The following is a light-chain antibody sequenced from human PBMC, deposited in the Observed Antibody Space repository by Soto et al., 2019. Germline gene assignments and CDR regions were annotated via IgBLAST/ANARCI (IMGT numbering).Light chain of an antibody. CDR1: SNDVGDYNY. CDR2: EVS. J-gene: IGLJ2*01. Sequence: QSALTQPASVSGSPGQSITISCTGTSNDVGDYNYVSWYQQHPGKAPKLMIYEVSNRPSGVSNRFSGSKSGNTASLTISGLQAEDEADYYCSSCTSSTTLLFGGGTKVTVL. V-gene: IGLV2-14*01. CDR3: SSCTSSTTLL.